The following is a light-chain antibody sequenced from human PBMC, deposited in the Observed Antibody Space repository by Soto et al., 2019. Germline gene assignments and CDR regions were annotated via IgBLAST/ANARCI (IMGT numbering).Light chain of an antibody. CDR2: GAS. J-gene: IGKJ1*01. V-gene: IGKV3-20*01. CDR3: QQYGSYRT. CDR1: QSVSSN. Sequence: EIVMTQSPVTLSVSPGERATLSCRASQSVSSNLAWYQQKPGQAPRLLIYGASSRATGIPDRFSGSGSGTDFTLTISRLEPEDFAVYYCQQYGSYRTFGQGTKVDIK.